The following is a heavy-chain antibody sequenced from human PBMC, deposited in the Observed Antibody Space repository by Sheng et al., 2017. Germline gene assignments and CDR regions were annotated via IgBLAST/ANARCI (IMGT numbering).Heavy chain of an antibody. CDR1: GFTFSNYE. J-gene: IGHJ4*02. Sequence: EVQLVESGGGLVQPGGSLRLSCAASGFTFSNYEMNWVRQAPGKGLEWLSYISRSGRTIYYADSVKGRFTISRDNAKNSLYLQMNSLRAEDTAVYYCARDNSFEGIAAAGTGIDYWGQGTLVTVSS. CDR3: ARDNSFEGIAAAGTGIDY. V-gene: IGHV3-48*03. D-gene: IGHD6-13*01. CDR2: ISRSGRTI.